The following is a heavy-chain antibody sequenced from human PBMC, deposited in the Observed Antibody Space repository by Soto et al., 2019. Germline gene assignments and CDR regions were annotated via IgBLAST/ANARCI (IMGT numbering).Heavy chain of an antibody. J-gene: IGHJ1*01. Sequence: WGSLRLSCAASGFTFSSYAMNWVRQAPGKGLEWVSTISVRGRTTYYADSVKGRFTIYRDNSKNTLYLQMNSLRAEDAAVYYCAKDSWGFAAADSPEYFHHWGQGTLVTVSS. V-gene: IGHV3-23*01. CDR3: AKDSWGFAAADSPEYFHH. CDR1: GFTFSSYA. D-gene: IGHD6-13*01. CDR2: ISVRGRTT.